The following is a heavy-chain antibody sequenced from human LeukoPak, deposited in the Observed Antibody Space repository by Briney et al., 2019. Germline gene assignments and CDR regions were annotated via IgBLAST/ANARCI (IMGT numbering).Heavy chain of an antibody. CDR3: AKDYGDFGSSYFCAFDV. CDR1: GFRFSSFA. CDR2: LSGSGGAT. Sequence: PGGSLRLSCVGSGFRFSSFAMSWVRQAPGKGLEWVSGLSGSGGATYYIDPAKCRFSISRDNSKNTMYLQMTNLRAEDTAVYYCAKDYGDFGSSYFCAFDVWGPGTMVTVSS. D-gene: IGHD3-3*01. J-gene: IGHJ3*01. V-gene: IGHV3-23*01.